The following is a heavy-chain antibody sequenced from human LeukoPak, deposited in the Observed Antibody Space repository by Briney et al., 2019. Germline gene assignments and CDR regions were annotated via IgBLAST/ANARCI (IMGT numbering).Heavy chain of an antibody. D-gene: IGHD6-13*01. CDR3: AKIAGTTPLDAFDI. J-gene: IGHJ3*02. V-gene: IGHV3-9*01. Sequence: PGGSLRLSCAASGFTFDDYAMHWVRQAPGKGLEWVSGISWNSGSIGYADSVKGRFTISRDNAKNSLYLQMNSLRAEDTALYYCAKIAGTTPLDAFDIWGQGTMVTVSS. CDR1: GFTFDDYA. CDR2: ISWNSGSI.